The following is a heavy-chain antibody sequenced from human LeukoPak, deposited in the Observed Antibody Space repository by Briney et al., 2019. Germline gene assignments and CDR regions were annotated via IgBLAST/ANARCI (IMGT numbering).Heavy chain of an antibody. D-gene: IGHD2-2*01. CDR3: ARGAPRYCSSTSCYESHFDY. V-gene: IGHV4-59*01. J-gene: IGHJ4*02. Sequence: KPSETPSLTCTVSGGSISSYYWSWIRQPPGKGLEWIGYIYYSGSANYNPSLKSRVTISVDTSKNQFSLKLSSVTAADTAVYYCARGAPRYCSSTSCYESHFDYWGQGTLVTVSS. CDR1: GGSISSYY. CDR2: IYYSGSA.